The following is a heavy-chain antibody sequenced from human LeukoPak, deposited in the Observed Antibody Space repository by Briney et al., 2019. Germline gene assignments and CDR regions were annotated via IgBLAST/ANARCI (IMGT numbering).Heavy chain of an antibody. V-gene: IGHV3-48*01. D-gene: IGHD3-22*01. J-gene: IGHJ4*02. CDR2: ISSGSSTI. CDR1: GFTFSNYG. CDR3: ARDYYDSSGDY. Sequence: GGSLRLSCAASGFTFSNYGMNWVRQAPGKGLECVSYISSGSSTIYYADSVKGRFTISRDNPKNLLYLQMNSLRAEDTAVYYCARDYYDSSGDYWGQGTLVTVSS.